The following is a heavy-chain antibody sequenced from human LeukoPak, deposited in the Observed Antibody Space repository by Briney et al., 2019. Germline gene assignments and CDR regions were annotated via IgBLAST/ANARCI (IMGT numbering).Heavy chain of an antibody. CDR3: ARPQADSSSFGHWFDP. CDR2: IYYTGTT. Sequence: SKTLSLTCTVSGGSISSYYWSWIRQPPGKGLEWVGYIYYTGTTNYNPSLKSRVTISLDTSKNQFSLKLSSVTAADTAVYYCARPQADSSSFGHWFDPWGQGTLVTVSS. V-gene: IGHV4-59*08. D-gene: IGHD6-13*01. CDR1: GGSISSYY. J-gene: IGHJ5*02.